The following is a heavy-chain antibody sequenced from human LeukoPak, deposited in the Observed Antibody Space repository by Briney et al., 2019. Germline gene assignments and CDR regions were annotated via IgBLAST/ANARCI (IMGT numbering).Heavy chain of an antibody. J-gene: IGHJ4*02. V-gene: IGHV3-23*01. CDR3: AKFFLIAFPPRFDS. Sequence: GGSLRLSCVGSGFTFRSHAMSWVRQAPEKGLEFVSGIYENGGTTYYADSVKGRFSISRDNSKNTLYLQMDSLRGEDTAVYYCAKFFLIAFPPRFDSWARGALAPVSS. D-gene: IGHD2-15*01. CDR2: IYENGGTT. CDR1: GFTFRSHA.